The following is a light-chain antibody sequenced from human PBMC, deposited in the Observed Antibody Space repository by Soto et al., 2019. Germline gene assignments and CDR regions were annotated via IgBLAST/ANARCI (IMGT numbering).Light chain of an antibody. CDR1: QSVSSY. Sequence: DIVLTQSPATLSLSPGERVTLSCRASQSVSSYLAWYQRKPGQPPRLLIYGASNRATGVPTRFSGSGSGTDFTLTISSLEPEDFALYYCQQRSNWPITFGQGTRLEIK. J-gene: IGKJ5*01. V-gene: IGKV3-11*01. CDR2: GAS. CDR3: QQRSNWPIT.